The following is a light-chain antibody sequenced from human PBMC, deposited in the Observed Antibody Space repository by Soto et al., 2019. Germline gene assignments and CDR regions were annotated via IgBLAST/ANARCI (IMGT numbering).Light chain of an antibody. V-gene: IGLV2-14*01. CDR1: SSDVGGYNY. Sequence: QSVLTQPASVSGSPGQSITISCTGTSSDVGGYNYVSWYQQHPGKAPKLMISDVSSRPSGVSNRFSGSKSGNTASLTISGLQAEDEADYYCSSYTSSSTYVFGTGTRSPS. CDR3: SSYTSSSTYV. CDR2: DVS. J-gene: IGLJ1*01.